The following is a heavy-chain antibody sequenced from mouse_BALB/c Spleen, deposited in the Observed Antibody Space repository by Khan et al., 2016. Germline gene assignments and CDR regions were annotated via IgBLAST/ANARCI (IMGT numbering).Heavy chain of an antibody. D-gene: IGHD2-2*01. CDR3: AREGYGYDTFAY. CDR2: IYPGDGDT. V-gene: IGHV1-80*01. Sequence: QVQLQQSGAELVRPGSSVKISCKASGYAFSSYWMNWVKQRPGQGLEWIGQIYPGDGDTNYNGKFKGKATLTADKSSSTAYMQLSSLTSKDSAVYFCAREGYGYDTFAYWGQGTLVTVSA. CDR1: GYAFSSYW. J-gene: IGHJ3*01.